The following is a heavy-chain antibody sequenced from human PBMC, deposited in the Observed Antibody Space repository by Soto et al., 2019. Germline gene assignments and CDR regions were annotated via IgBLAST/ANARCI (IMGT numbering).Heavy chain of an antibody. J-gene: IGHJ3*02. D-gene: IGHD4-17*01. CDR2: ISGSGDST. CDR1: GFTFSTYA. Sequence: LRLSFAASGFTFSTYAMSWVRQAPGKGLEWVSAISGSGDSTYYADSVKGRFTISRDNSINTLFLQMDILRTEDTAVYYCAHPRGYGVFDAYDMWGEGPMVTF. V-gene: IGHV3-23*01. CDR3: AHPRGYGVFDAYDM.